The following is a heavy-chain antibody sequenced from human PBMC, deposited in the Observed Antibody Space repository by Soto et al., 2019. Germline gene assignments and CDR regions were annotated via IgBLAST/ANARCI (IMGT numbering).Heavy chain of an antibody. Sequence: GGSLRLSCAASGFTFSGSAMHWVRQASGKGLEWVGRIRSKANSYATAYAASVKGRFTISRDDSKNTAYLQMNSLKTEDTAVYYCTRPDGVSVEGHYYYYGMDVWGQGTTVTVSS. V-gene: IGHV3-73*01. CDR2: IRSKANSYAT. CDR3: TRPDGVSVEGHYYYYGMDV. D-gene: IGHD3-10*01. CDR1: GFTFSGSA. J-gene: IGHJ6*02.